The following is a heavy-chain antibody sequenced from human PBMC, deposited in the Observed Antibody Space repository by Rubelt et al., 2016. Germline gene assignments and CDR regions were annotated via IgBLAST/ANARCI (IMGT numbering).Heavy chain of an antibody. D-gene: IGHD5-18*01. CDR3: ARGSVDTAMGHDAFDI. CDR1: GFTVSSNY. Sequence: EVQLVESGGGLIQPGGSLRLSCAASGFTVSSNYMSWVRQAPGKGLEWVSVIYSGGSTYYADSVKGRFTISRDNSKNTLYLQRNSLRAEDTAVYDCARGSVDTAMGHDAFDIWGQGTMVTVSS. J-gene: IGHJ3*02. V-gene: IGHV3-53*01. CDR2: IYSGGST.